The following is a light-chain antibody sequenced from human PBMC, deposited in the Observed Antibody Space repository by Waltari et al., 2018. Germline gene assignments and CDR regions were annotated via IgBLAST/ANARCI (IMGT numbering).Light chain of an antibody. J-gene: IGKJ2*01. CDR3: MQALQTPYA. CDR1: QSLLHTNGYNY. CDR2: LGS. V-gene: IGKV2-28*01. Sequence: DIVMTQSPLSLSVTPGEPASISCRCSQSLLHTNGYNYLDWYLQKPGQSPQLLIYLGSNRASGVPDRFSGSGSGTDFTLEISRVEAEDVGLYYCMQALQTPYAFGQGTKLEIK.